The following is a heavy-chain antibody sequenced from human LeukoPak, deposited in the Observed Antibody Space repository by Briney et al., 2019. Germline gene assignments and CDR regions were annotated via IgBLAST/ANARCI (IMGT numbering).Heavy chain of an antibody. V-gene: IGHV3-30*18. D-gene: IGHD3-22*01. CDR3: AKDPNYYDSSGYFQH. CDR2: ISYDGSNK. CDR1: GFTFSSYG. J-gene: IGHJ1*01. Sequence: GGSLRLSCAASGFTFSSYGMHWVRQAPGKGLEWVAVISYDGSNKYYADSVKGRFTISRDNSKNTLYLQMNSLRAVDTAVYYCAKDPNYYDSSGYFQHWGQGTLVAVSS.